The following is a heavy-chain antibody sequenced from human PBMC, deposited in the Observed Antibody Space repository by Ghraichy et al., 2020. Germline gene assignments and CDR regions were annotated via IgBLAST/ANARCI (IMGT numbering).Heavy chain of an antibody. CDR3: ATDSSYYDRENTETQTWRYLDH. CDR2: IYYSGST. CDR1: GGSISSSSYY. Sequence: SETLSLTFTVSGGSISSSSYYWGWIRQPPGKGLEWIGSIYYSGSTYYNPSLKSRVTISVDTSKNQFSLKLSSVTAADTAVYYCATDSSYYDRENTETQTWRYLDHWGHGTLLTVSS. D-gene: IGHD3-22*01. V-gene: IGHV4-39*07. J-gene: IGHJ4*01.